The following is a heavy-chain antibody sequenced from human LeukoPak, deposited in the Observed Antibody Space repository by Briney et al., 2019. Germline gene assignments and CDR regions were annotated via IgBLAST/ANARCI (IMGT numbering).Heavy chain of an antibody. J-gene: IGHJ4*02. D-gene: IGHD3-16*02. CDR3: ARKPVWGSYRHFDY. V-gene: IGHV3-13*01. Sequence: GGSLRLSCAASGFSFSNSDMHWVRQATGKGLEWVSAIGAGADTYYPDSVKGRFTISRENAKNSLYLQMNSLRAGDTGVYYCARKPVWGSYRHFDYWGQGTLVTVSS. CDR1: GFSFSNSD. CDR2: IGAGADT.